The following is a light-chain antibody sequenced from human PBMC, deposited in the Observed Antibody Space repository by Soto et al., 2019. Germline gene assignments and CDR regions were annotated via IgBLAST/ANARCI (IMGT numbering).Light chain of an antibody. CDR1: SSNIGSNT. CDR3: AAWDDSLNGVV. J-gene: IGLJ2*01. CDR2: SNN. Sequence: QSVLTQPPSASGTPGQRVTISCSCSSSNIGSNTVNWYQQLPGTAPKLLIYSNNQRPSGVPDRFSGSKSGTSASLAISGLQSEDEADYYCAAWDDSLNGVVFGGGTKVTVL. V-gene: IGLV1-44*01.